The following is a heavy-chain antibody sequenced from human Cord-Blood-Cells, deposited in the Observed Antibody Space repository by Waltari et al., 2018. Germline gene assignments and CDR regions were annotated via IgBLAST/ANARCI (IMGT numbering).Heavy chain of an antibody. CDR2: ISYDGSNK. CDR3: AKDEYSSSFDY. Sequence: QVQLVESGGGVVQPGRCLRLSCAASGFPFSSYGMHWVRQAPGKGLEWVAVISYDGSNKYYADSVKGRFTISRDNSKNTLYLQMNSLRAEDTAVYYCAKDEYSSSFDYWGQGTLVTVSS. J-gene: IGHJ4*02. CDR1: GFPFSSYG. V-gene: IGHV3-30*18. D-gene: IGHD6-6*01.